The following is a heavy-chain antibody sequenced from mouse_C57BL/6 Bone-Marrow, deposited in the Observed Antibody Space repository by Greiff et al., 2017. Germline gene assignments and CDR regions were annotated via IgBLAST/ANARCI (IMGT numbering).Heavy chain of an antibody. V-gene: IGHV5-9*01. CDR2: ISGGGGNT. D-gene: IGHD1-1*01. Sequence: EVKLVESGGGLVKPGGSLKLSCAASGFTFSSYTMSWVRQTPEKRLEWVATISGGGGNTYYPDSVKGRFTISSDNAKNTLYLQMSSLRSEDTALYYCARGPLYCSSRFDLWCRGNSITVTA. CDR3: ARGPLYCSSRFDL. CDR1: GFTFSSYT. J-gene: IGHJ2*03.